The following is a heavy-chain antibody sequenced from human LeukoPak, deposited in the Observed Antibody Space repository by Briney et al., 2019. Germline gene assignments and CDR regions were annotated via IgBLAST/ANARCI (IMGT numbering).Heavy chain of an antibody. V-gene: IGHV3-21*01. J-gene: IGHJ4*02. D-gene: IGHD3/OR15-3a*01. CDR3: ARDPDPRRTFGQLDY. CDR1: GFTFSSYS. CDR2: ISSSSSYI. Sequence: GGSLRLSCAASGFTFSSYSMNWVRQAPGKGLEWVSSISSSSSYIYYADSVKGRFTISRDNAKNSLCLQMNSLRAEDTAVYYCARDPDPRRTFGQLDYWGQGTLVTVSS.